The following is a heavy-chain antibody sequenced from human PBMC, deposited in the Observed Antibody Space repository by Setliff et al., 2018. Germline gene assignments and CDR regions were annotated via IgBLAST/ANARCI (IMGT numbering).Heavy chain of an antibody. CDR2: INSNSGST. V-gene: IGHV1-2*02. Sequence: ASVKVSCKASGYTITSFFHQWVRQAPGQGLEWLGWINSNSGSTTYAQKFQGRVTMTRDTSINTVYMELKSLTSDDSAVYYCAREVPGYSGALDFWGRGTLVTVSS. J-gene: IGHJ5*01. D-gene: IGHD5-12*01. CDR1: GYTITSFF. CDR3: AREVPGYSGALDF.